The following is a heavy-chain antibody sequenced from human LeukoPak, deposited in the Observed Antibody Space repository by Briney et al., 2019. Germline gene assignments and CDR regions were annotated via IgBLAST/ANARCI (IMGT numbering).Heavy chain of an antibody. J-gene: IGHJ3*02. CDR3: ARSQYSGSYHWEGGEAFDI. Sequence: SQTLSLTCTVSGGSISSGDYYWSWIGQPPGKGLEWIGYIYYSGSTYYNPSLKSRVTISVDTSKNQFSLKLSSVTAADTAVYYCARSQYSGSYHWEGGEAFDIWGQGTMVTVSS. V-gene: IGHV4-30-4*08. CDR2: IYYSGST. D-gene: IGHD1-26*01. CDR1: GGSISSGDYY.